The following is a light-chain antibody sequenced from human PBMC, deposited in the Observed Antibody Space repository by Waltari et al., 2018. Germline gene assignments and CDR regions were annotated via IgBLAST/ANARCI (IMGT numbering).Light chain of an antibody. CDR3: QQCENLPLT. CDR1: QDIKKC. CDR2: AAS. Sequence: DIQMTQSPSSLSPSLGDRVTITCQASQDIKKCLNWYQQTPGKAPKLLIYAASSLQRGVPSRFSGSGFGTDFTFTISSLQPEDFATYYCQQCENLPLTFGGGTKVEIK. J-gene: IGKJ4*02. V-gene: IGKV1-33*01.